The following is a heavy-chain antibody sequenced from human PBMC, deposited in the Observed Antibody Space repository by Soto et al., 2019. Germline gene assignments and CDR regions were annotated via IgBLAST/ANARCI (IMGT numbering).Heavy chain of an antibody. D-gene: IGHD3-22*01. CDR1: GFTFGSFA. CDR2: IWYDGSNK. Sequence: GGSLRLSCAASGFTFGSFATHWVRQAPGKGLEWVALIWYDGSNKYYADSVKGRFTISRDNSNNALYMEMNSLRVEDTAVYYCEKVTSYYYDSSGYPPYWGQGTLVTVSS. V-gene: IGHV3-33*06. CDR3: EKVTSYYYDSSGYPPY. J-gene: IGHJ4*02.